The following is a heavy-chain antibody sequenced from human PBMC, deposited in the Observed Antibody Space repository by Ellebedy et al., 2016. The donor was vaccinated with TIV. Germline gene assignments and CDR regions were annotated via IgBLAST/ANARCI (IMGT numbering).Heavy chain of an antibody. Sequence: GESLKISXAASGFTFSSYAMSWVRQAPGKGLEWVSAISGSGGSTYYADSVKGRFTISRDNSKNTLYLQMNSLRAEDTAVYYCAKDGHRNTAMVKVLFWGQGTLVTVSS. CDR3: AKDGHRNTAMVKVLF. CDR2: ISGSGGST. J-gene: IGHJ4*02. V-gene: IGHV3-23*01. D-gene: IGHD5-18*01. CDR1: GFTFSSYA.